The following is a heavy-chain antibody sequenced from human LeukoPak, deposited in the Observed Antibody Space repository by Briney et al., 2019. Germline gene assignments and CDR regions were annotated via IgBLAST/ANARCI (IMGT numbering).Heavy chain of an antibody. J-gene: IGHJ5*02. D-gene: IGHD2-2*03. V-gene: IGHV3-7*01. Sequence: GGSLRLSCAASGFSFSSWMSWVRQAPGKGLEWVAKIKQDGSEKYYVDSVKGRFTISRDNAKNSLYLQMNSLRVEDTAVYYCARRPGYCSSTSCRPGDWFDPWGQGTLVTVSS. CDR3: ARRPGYCSSTSCRPGDWFDP. CDR2: IKQDGSEK. CDR1: GFSFSSW.